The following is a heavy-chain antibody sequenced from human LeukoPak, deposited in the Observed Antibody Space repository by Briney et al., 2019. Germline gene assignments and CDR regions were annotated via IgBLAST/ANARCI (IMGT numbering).Heavy chain of an antibody. J-gene: IGHJ6*02. D-gene: IGHD2-15*01. V-gene: IGHV1-46*01. CDR1: GYTFTSYY. CDR3: ARNRGPLLSLTYYGMDV. Sequence: ASVKVSCKASGYTFTSYYMHWVRQAPGQGLEWMGIINHSGGSTSYAQKFQGRVTMTRDTSTSTVYMELSSLRSEDTAVYYCARNRGPLLSLTYYGMDVWGQGTTVTVSS. CDR2: INHSGGST.